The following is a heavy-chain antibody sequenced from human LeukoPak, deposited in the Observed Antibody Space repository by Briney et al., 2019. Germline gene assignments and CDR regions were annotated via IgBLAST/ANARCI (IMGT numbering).Heavy chain of an antibody. Sequence: GGSLRLSCAASGFTVSSNYMSWVRQAPGKGLEWVSVIYSGGSTYYADSVKGRFTISRDNSKNTLYLQMNSLRAEDTAVYYCARPLYSYSYDLSYWGQGTLVTVSS. CDR1: GFTVSSNY. CDR2: IYSGGST. CDR3: ARPLYSYSYDLSY. V-gene: IGHV3-53*01. D-gene: IGHD5-18*01. J-gene: IGHJ4*02.